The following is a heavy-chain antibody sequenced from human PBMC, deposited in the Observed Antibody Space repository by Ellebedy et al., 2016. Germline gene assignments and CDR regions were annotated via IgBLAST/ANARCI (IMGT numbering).Heavy chain of an antibody. CDR2: IIPIFGTA. Sequence: SVKVSXXASGGTFSSYAISWVRQAPGQGLEWMGGIIPIFGTANYAQKFQGRVTITADESTSTAYMELSSLRSEDTAVYYCAREAVVVPAPSAEYFQHWGQGTLVTVSS. CDR3: AREAVVVPAPSAEYFQH. CDR1: GGTFSSYA. V-gene: IGHV1-69*13. D-gene: IGHD2-2*01. J-gene: IGHJ1*01.